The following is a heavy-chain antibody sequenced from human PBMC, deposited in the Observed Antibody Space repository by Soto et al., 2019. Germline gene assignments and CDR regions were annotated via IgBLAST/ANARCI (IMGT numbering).Heavy chain of an antibody. D-gene: IGHD5-12*01. CDR1: GYTFTGYF. V-gene: IGHV1-2*02. CDR2: INPKTGGT. CDR3: ARDLRSGYDTHFDY. Sequence: ASVKVSCKASGYTFTGYFMHWVRQAPGQGLEWMRWINPKTGGTNYAQKFQGRVTMTRDTSISTAYMDLSRLRSDDTAVYYCARDLRSGYDTHFDYWGQGTLVTVSS. J-gene: IGHJ4*02.